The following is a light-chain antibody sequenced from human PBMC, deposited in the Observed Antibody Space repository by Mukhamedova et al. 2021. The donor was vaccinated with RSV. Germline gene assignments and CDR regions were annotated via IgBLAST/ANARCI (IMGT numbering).Light chain of an antibody. CDR2: TAS. CDR3: QQTYTISMYV. Sequence: WYQRRVHGKAPKLLIFTASSLQSGVPSRFSGSGSGTDFTLTISSLQAEDFATYYCQQTYTISMYVFGKGPKREIK. J-gene: IGKJ2*01. V-gene: IGKV1-39*01.